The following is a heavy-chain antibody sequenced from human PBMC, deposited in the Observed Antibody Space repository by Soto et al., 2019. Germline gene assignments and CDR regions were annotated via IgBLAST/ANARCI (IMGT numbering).Heavy chain of an antibody. CDR1: GFTFSSYA. V-gene: IGHV3-23*01. CDR3: ARRPLDCTNGVCYGSFDY. CDR2: ISGSGGST. Sequence: PGVSLRLSCAASGFTFSSYAMSWVRQAPGKGLEWVSAISGSGGSTYYADSVKGRFTISRDNSKNTLYLQWSSLKASDTAMYYCARRPLDCTNGVCYGSFDYSGQGTLVTVSS. D-gene: IGHD2-8*01. J-gene: IGHJ4*02.